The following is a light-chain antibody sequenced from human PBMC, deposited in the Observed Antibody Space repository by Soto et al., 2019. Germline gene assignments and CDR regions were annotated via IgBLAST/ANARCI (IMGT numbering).Light chain of an antibody. V-gene: IGLV2-23*01. Sequence: QSALTQPASVSGSPGQSITISCTGTSSDVGSYNLVSWYQQHPGKAPKLMIYEDTKRPSGVSNRFSGSTSGNTASLTISGLQVEDGPDYYWFTSAGSSTVVVFGGGTQLTVL. CDR3: FTSAGSSTVVV. J-gene: IGLJ2*01. CDR1: SSDVGSYNL. CDR2: EDT.